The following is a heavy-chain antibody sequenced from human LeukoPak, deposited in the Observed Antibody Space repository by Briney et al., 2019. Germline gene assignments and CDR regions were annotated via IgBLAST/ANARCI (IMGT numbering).Heavy chain of an antibody. Sequence: PGRSLRLSCEVSGFIFRKYNMHWVRQAPGKGLEWVAAISDDGSNEHDADSVKGRFTISRDNAKNSLYHLQMNSLRAEDTAVYYCARGGHFGYWGQGTLVTVSS. J-gene: IGHJ4*02. CDR2: ISDDGSNE. CDR1: GFIFRKYN. V-gene: IGHV3-30-3*01. CDR3: ARGGHFGY.